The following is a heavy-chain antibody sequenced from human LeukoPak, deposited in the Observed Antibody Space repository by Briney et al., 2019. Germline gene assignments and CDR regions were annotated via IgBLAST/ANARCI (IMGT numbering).Heavy chain of an antibody. V-gene: IGHV3-74*01. J-gene: IGHJ4*02. CDR1: GFTFSSYW. D-gene: IGHD1-26*01. Sequence: AGGSLRLSCAASGFTFSSYWMHWVRQAPGKGLVWVSRINGDGSSTSYADSVKGRFTISRDNAKNTLYLQMNSLRAEDTAVYYCARESSVGAHKAFDYWGQGTLVTVSS. CDR3: ARESSVGAHKAFDY. CDR2: INGDGSST.